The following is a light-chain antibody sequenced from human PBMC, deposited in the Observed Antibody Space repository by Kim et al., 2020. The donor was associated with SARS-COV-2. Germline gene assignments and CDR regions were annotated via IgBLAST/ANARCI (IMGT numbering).Light chain of an antibody. Sequence: SSELTQDPTVYVAMGQTVRITCQGDSLRSYYATWYQQKPRQAPVLVIYGRNNRPSGIPDRFSGSTSGNTASLTISGAQAEDEADFYCQSRNSGGNVVCGGGTQLSVL. CDR1: SLRSYY. J-gene: IGLJ2*01. V-gene: IGLV3-19*01. CDR2: GRN. CDR3: QSRNSGGNVV.